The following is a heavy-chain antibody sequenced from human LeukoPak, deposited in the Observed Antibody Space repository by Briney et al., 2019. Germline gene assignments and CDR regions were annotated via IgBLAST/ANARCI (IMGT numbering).Heavy chain of an antibody. Sequence: SVKVSCKASGGTFSSYAISWVRQAPGQGLEWMGGIIPIFGTANYAQKFQGRVTITADESTSTAYMELSSLRSEDTAVYYCGRGYVRFDYYYGMDVWGQGTTVTVSS. J-gene: IGHJ6*02. V-gene: IGHV1-69*13. D-gene: IGHD3-10*02. CDR3: GRGYVRFDYYYGMDV. CDR2: IIPIFGTA. CDR1: GGTFSSYA.